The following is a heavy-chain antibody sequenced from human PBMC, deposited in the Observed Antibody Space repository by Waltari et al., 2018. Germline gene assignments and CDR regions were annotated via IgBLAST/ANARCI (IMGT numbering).Heavy chain of an antibody. J-gene: IGHJ3*02. CDR2: VDPEDGET. CDR1: GYTFTDYY. Sequence: EVQLVQSGAEVKKPGATVKISCKASGYTFTDYYMHWVQQAPGKGLEWMGRVDPEDGETIYAEKFQGRVTITADTSTDTAYMELSSLRSEDTAVYYCARDSRIQLWSSGAFDIWGQGTMVTVSS. V-gene: IGHV1-69-2*01. CDR3: ARDSRIQLWSSGAFDI. D-gene: IGHD5-18*01.